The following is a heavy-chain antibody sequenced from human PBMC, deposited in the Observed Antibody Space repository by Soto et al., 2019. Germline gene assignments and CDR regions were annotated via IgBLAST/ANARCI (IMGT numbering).Heavy chain of an antibody. J-gene: IGHJ5*02. CDR2: INPSGGST. CDR3: ARDRVVLAAAGRRWNWFDP. D-gene: IGHD6-13*01. V-gene: IGHV1-46*01. Sequence: ASVKVSCKASGYTFTSYYMHWVRQAPGQGLEWMGIINPSGGSTSYAQKFQGRVTMTRDTSTSTVYVELSSLRSEDTAVYYCARDRVVLAAAGRRWNWFDPWGQGTLVTVSS. CDR1: GYTFTSYY.